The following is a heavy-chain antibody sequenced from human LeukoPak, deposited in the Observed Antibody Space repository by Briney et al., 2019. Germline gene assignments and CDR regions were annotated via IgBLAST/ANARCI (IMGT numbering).Heavy chain of an antibody. D-gene: IGHD6-13*01. J-gene: IGHJ3*02. CDR1: GYTFTGYY. CDR2: INPNSGGT. CDR3: ARDCVAACPERDALDI. Sequence: ASVKVSCKASGYTFTGYYMHWVRQAPGQGLEWMGWINPNSGGTNYAQKFQGRVTMTRDTSISTAYMELSRLRSDDTAVYYCARDCVAACPERDALDIWGQGTMVTVSS. V-gene: IGHV1-2*02.